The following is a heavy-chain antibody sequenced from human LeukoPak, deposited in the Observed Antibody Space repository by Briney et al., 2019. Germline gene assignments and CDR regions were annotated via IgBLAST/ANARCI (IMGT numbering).Heavy chain of an antibody. CDR3: AKPYSSGGPEYYFDY. CDR1: GFTFSSYG. Sequence: GGSLRLSCAASGFTFSSYGMHWVRQAPGKGLEWVAVISYDGSNKYYADSVKGRFTISRDNSKNTLYLQMNSLRAEDTAVYYCAKPYSSGGPEYYFDYWGQGTLVTVSS. J-gene: IGHJ4*02. CDR2: ISYDGSNK. D-gene: IGHD6-19*01. V-gene: IGHV3-30*18.